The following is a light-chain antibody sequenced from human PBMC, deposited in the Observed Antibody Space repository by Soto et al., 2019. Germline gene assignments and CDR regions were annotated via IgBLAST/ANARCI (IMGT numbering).Light chain of an antibody. V-gene: IGKV4-1*01. J-gene: IGKJ2*01. CDR2: WAS. CDR1: QSVLYSSNNKNY. Sequence: DIVMTQSPDSLAVSLGERATINCKSSQSVLYSSNNKNYLAWYQQKPGQPPKLLIYWASTRESGVPDRFSGSGSVTDFTLTISSLQAEDVAVYYCQQYYSTTPNTFGQGTKLEIK. CDR3: QQYYSTTPNT.